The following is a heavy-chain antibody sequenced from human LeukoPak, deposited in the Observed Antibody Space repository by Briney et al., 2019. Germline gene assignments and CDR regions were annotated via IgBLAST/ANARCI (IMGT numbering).Heavy chain of an antibody. V-gene: IGHV3-48*03. CDR2: ISSSGSTI. CDR3: ARPSFTTENYPDY. D-gene: IGHD1-14*01. J-gene: IGHJ4*02. CDR1: GFTFSSYE. Sequence: GGSLRLSCAASGFTFSSYEMNWVRQAPGKGLEGVSYISSSGSTIYYADSVKGRFTISRDNAKNSLYLQMNSLRAEDTAVYYCARPSFTTENYPDYWGQGTLVTVSS.